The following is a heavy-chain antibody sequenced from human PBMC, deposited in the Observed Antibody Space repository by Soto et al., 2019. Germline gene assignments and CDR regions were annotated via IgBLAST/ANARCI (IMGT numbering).Heavy chain of an antibody. CDR2: MSYDGNNK. J-gene: IGHJ6*02. D-gene: IGHD1-1*01. CDR3: ARDPWNNYYGMDV. Sequence: PGGSLRLSCAASAFTFSSYAMNWVRQAPGKGLEWVAVMSYDGNNKYYVDSVKGRFTISRDNSKNTLYLQMNSLSPEDTAVYYCARDPWNNYYGMDVWGQGTTVTVSS. V-gene: IGHV3-30-3*01. CDR1: AFTFSSYA.